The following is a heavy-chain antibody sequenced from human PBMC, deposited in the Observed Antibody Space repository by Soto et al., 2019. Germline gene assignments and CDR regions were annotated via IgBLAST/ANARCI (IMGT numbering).Heavy chain of an antibody. V-gene: IGHV3-7*01. D-gene: IGHD3-10*01. Sequence: EVQLVESGGGLVQPGGSLRLSCAVSGATFSTFWMAWVRQAPGKGLEWVANIKQDGSVKNYVYSVKGRFTISRDNAKNSLYLQMNSLRAEDTAVYYCARDRAYNWFDPWGQGTLVTVSS. CDR3: ARDRAYNWFDP. J-gene: IGHJ5*02. CDR2: IKQDGSVK. CDR1: GATFSTFW.